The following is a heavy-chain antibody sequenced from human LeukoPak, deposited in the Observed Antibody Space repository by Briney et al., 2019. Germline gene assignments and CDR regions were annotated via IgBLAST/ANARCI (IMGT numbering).Heavy chain of an antibody. CDR1: GGTFSSYA. CDR2: IIPILGIA. V-gene: IGHV1-69*04. Sequence: ASVKVSCKASGGTFSSYAISWVRQAPGQGLEWMGRIIPILGIANYAQKFQGRVTITADKSTSTAYMELSSLRSEDTAVYYCARKGSVYGSLDYWGQGTLVTVSS. J-gene: IGHJ4*02. CDR3: ARKGSVYGSLDY. D-gene: IGHD2-8*02.